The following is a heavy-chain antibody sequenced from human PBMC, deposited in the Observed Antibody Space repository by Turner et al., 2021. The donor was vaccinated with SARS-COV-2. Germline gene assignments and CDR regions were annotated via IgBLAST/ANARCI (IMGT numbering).Heavy chain of an antibody. CDR1: GFTFNFYA. D-gene: IGHD2-2*01. CDR3: ARERRTSRGYDNYGMDV. V-gene: IGHV3-23*01. J-gene: IGHJ6*02. Sequence: EVQVLDSGGRLVQPGGSLRLSCTASGFTFNFYAFNWVLKAPVKGLEWVSAISGSGETTFYAGSVQGRFTITRDKSNNTVYLQMNNLRAEDTDVDYCARERRTSRGYDNYGMDVWGQGTTVTVSS. CDR2: ISGSGETT.